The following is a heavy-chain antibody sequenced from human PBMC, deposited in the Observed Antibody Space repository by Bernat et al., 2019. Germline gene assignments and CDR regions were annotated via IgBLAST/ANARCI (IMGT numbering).Heavy chain of an antibody. V-gene: IGHV4-59*01. J-gene: IGHJ6*02. D-gene: IGHD6-19*01. CDR2: IYYSGST. Sequence: QVQLQESGPGLVKPSETLSLTCTASGGSISSDCWSWIRQPPGKGLEGIGYIYYSGSTNYNPSLKSRVTISVDTSKNQFSLTLSSVTAADTAVYYCAGTIAVAADYYYGMDVWGQGTTVTVSS. CDR1: GGSISSDC. CDR3: AGTIAVAADYYYGMDV.